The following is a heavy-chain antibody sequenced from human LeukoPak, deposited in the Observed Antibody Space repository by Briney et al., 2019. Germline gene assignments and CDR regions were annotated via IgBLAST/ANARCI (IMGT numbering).Heavy chain of an antibody. D-gene: IGHD6-13*01. J-gene: IGHJ4*02. CDR1: GGSISSSSYY. Sequence: SETLSLTCTVSGGSISSSSYYWGWIRQPPGKGLEWIGSIYYSGSTYYNPSLKSRVTISVDTSKNQFSLKLSSVTAADTAVYYCARHNSDGYSSSWYPFDYWGQGTLVTVSS. CDR3: ARHNSDGYSSSWYPFDY. CDR2: IYYSGST. V-gene: IGHV4-39*01.